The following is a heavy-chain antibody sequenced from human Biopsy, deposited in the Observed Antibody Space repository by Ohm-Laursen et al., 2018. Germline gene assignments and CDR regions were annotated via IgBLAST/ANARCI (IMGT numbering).Heavy chain of an antibody. CDR3: ARGIAVVRSLDV. D-gene: IGHD5-18*01. J-gene: IGHJ6*02. CDR1: GGSFNGYF. V-gene: IGHV4-34*01. Sequence: SETLSLTCPVYGGSFNGYFWSWIRQPPGEGLEWIGSIYHSGSTYYNPSLKSRVTISVDTSKNQFSLKLSSVTAADTAGYYCARGIAVVRSLDVWGQGTTVAVSS. CDR2: IYHSGST.